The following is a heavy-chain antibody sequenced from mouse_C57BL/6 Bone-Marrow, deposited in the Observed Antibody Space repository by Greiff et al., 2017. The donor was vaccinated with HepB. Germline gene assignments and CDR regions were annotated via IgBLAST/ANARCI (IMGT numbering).Heavy chain of an antibody. CDR1: GYTFTDYN. CDR3: ARMTAQALYYAMNY. D-gene: IGHD3-2*02. CDR2: INPNNGGT. Sequence: EVQLQQSGPELVKPGASVKIPCKASGYTFTDYNMDWVKQSHGKSLEWIGDINPNNGGTIYNQKFKGKATLTVDKSSSTAYMELRSLTSEDTAVYYCARMTAQALYYAMNYWGQGTSVTVSS. V-gene: IGHV1-18*01. J-gene: IGHJ4*01.